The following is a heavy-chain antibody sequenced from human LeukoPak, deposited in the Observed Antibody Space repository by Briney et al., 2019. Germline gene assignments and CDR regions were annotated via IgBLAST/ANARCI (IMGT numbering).Heavy chain of an antibody. Sequence: NPSETLSLTCTVSGGSLSGYYWSWIRQTPGKGLEWIGYIYSSGTTNYNRSLQSRVIISLDTPKNQFSLSVTSVTAADTAMYFCARRISSWNVYIDKWGQGIQVTVSS. CDR3: ARRISSWNVYIDK. CDR1: GGSLSGYY. D-gene: IGHD1-1*01. V-gene: IGHV4-4*09. J-gene: IGHJ4*02. CDR2: IYSSGTT.